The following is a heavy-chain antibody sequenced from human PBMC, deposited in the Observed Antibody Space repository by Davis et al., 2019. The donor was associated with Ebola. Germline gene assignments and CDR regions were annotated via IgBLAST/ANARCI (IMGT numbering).Heavy chain of an antibody. Sequence: PGGSLRLSCAASGFTFSSYWMHWVRQAPGKGLVWVSRINSDGSSTSYADSVKGRFTISRDNAKNTLYLQMNSLRAEDTAVYYCARVGGRYSSSSPFDYWGQGTLVTVSS. D-gene: IGHD6-6*01. CDR3: ARVGGRYSSSSPFDY. J-gene: IGHJ4*02. V-gene: IGHV3-74*01. CDR2: INSDGSST. CDR1: GFTFSSYW.